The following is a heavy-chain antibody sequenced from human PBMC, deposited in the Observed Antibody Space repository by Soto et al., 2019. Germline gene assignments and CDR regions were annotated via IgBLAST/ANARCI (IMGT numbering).Heavy chain of an antibody. V-gene: IGHV3-9*01. CDR3: VKDFSGYTHGVRAFEI. Sequence: EVQLVESGGGFVQPGRSLTLACATSGFTFQNFAMHWVRQAPGKGLIWVSSINWNSRTILYADSVKGRFTICRDNATSSLYLQMNSLRVEDTALYYCVKDFSGYTHGVRAFEIWGQGTMVTVSS. J-gene: IGHJ3*02. D-gene: IGHD5-18*01. CDR1: GFTFQNFA. CDR2: INWNSRTI.